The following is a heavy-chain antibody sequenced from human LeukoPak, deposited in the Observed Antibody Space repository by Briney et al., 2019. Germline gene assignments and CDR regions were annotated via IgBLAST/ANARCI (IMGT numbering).Heavy chain of an antibody. Sequence: PSETLSLTCGVSGASVSSIGYSWSWIRQPPGRSLEWIGYIYQSGSASYNPSFQSRVTISIDKSKNQFSLNLNSVTAADTAVYYCARNSYYDNSGEGAFDIWGQGTMVTVSS. CDR1: GASVSSIGYS. V-gene: IGHV4-30-2*01. J-gene: IGHJ3*02. CDR2: IYQSGSA. CDR3: ARNSYYDNSGEGAFDI. D-gene: IGHD3-22*01.